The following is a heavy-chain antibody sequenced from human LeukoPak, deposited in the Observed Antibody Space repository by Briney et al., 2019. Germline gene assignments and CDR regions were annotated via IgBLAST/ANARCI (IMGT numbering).Heavy chain of an antibody. CDR1: GFTLSSYG. J-gene: IGHJ3*02. V-gene: IGHV3-33*01. CDR3: ARGGHDYYDRSGYYYMSAFDI. Sequence: GGSLRLSCAASGFTLSSYGIHWVRQAPGKGLEWVAVIWYDGTNRYYVDSVRGRFTISRDNSKNTLCLQMNSLRAEDTAVYYCARGGHDYYDRSGYYYMSAFDIWGQGTMVTVSS. D-gene: IGHD3-22*01. CDR2: IWYDGTNR.